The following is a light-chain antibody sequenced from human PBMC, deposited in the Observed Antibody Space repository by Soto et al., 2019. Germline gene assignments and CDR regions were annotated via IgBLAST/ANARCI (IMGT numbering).Light chain of an antibody. CDR1: QTISSW. CDR3: QHYNSYSEA. J-gene: IGKJ1*01. CDR2: KAS. Sequence: IQITQSPSTLSGSVGDRVTITCPASQTISSWLAWYQQKPGKAPKLLIYKASTLKSGVPSRFSGSGSGTEFTLTISSLQPDDFATYYCQHYNSYSEAFGQGTKVDIK. V-gene: IGKV1-5*03.